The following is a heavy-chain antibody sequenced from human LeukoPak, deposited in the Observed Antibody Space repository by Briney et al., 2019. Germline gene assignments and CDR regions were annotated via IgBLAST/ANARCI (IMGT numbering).Heavy chain of an antibody. CDR1: GDSVSSNSAA. CDR2: TYYLSQWYN. CDR3: ARGPYAFWSAYYGGDYYYYMDV. Sequence: SQTLSLTCAISGDSVSSNSAAWIWIRQSPSRGLEWLGRTYYLSQWYNDYAVSVKSRIIVIPDTSKNQFSLHLSSVTPEDTAVYYCARGPYAFWSAYYGGDYYYYMDVWGKGTTVTVSS. J-gene: IGHJ6*03. V-gene: IGHV6-1*01. D-gene: IGHD3-3*01.